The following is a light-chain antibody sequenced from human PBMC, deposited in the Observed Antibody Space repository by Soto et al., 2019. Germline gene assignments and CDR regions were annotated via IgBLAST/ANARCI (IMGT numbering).Light chain of an antibody. CDR2: GNN. CDR1: SSNIGAGYD. Sequence: SVLTQPPSVSGAPGQRVTLSCTGSSSNIGAGYDVYWYQQLPGTAPKLLIYGNNSRPSGVPHRFSGSKSGTSASLAITGLQAEDEADYYCQSYDSSLSEVVFGGGTKLTVL. J-gene: IGLJ2*01. V-gene: IGLV1-40*01. CDR3: QSYDSSLSEVV.